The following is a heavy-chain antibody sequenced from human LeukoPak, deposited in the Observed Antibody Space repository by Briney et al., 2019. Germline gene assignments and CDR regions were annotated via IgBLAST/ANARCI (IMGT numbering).Heavy chain of an antibody. CDR1: GFTVSSNY. D-gene: IGHD1-26*01. J-gene: IGHJ4*02. V-gene: IGHV3-66*01. CDR3: ARDWEGGISDY. Sequence: GSLRLSCAASGFTVSSNYMSWVRQAPGKGLEWVSVIYSGGSTYYADSVKGRFTISRDNSKNTLYLQMNSLRAEDTAVYYCARDWEGGISDYWGQGTLVTVSS. CDR2: IYSGGST.